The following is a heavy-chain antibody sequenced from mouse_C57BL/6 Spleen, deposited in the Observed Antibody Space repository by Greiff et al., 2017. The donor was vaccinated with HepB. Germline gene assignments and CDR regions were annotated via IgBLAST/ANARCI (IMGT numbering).Heavy chain of an antibody. V-gene: IGHV5-17*01. CDR2: ISSGSSTI. Sequence: EVKLMESGGGLVKPGGSLKLSCAASGFTFSDYGMHWVRQAPEKGLEWVAYISSGSSTIYYADTVKGRFTISRDNAKNTLFLQMTSLRSEDTAMYYCARPYSNYAIAYWGQGTLVTVSA. J-gene: IGHJ3*01. CDR1: GFTFSDYG. CDR3: ARPYSNYAIAY. D-gene: IGHD2-5*01.